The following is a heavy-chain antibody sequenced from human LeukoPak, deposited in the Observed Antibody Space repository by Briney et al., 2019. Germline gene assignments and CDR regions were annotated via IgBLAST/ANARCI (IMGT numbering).Heavy chain of an antibody. Sequence: PGGSLRLSCAASGFTFSSYGMHWVRQAPGKGLEWVAFIRYDGSNKYYADSVKGRFTISRDNSKNTLYLQMNSLRAEDTAVYYCAKDPELVGAATSPDYWGQGTLVTVSS. CDR3: AKDPELVGAATSPDY. CDR2: IRYDGSNK. D-gene: IGHD1-26*01. J-gene: IGHJ4*02. CDR1: GFTFSSYG. V-gene: IGHV3-30*02.